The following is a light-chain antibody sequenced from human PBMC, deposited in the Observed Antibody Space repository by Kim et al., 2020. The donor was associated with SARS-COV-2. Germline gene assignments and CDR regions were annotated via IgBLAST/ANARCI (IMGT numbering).Light chain of an antibody. CDR2: GNG. CDR3: QSYDSSLSGSYV. Sequence: VTISCTGSSSNIGAGYDVHWYQQIPGTAPKLLIYGNGNRPSGVPDRFSGSKSGTSASLAITGLQAEDEADYYCQSYDSSLSGSYVFGTGTKVTVL. CDR1: SSNIGAGYD. V-gene: IGLV1-40*01. J-gene: IGLJ1*01.